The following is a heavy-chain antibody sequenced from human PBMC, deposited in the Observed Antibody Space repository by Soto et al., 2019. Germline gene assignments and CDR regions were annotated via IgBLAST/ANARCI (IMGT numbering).Heavy chain of an antibody. D-gene: IGHD3-3*01. CDR3: ARCVLEWPYYYYGMDV. CDR2: ISYDGSNK. V-gene: IGHV3-30-3*01. CDR1: GFTFSSYA. Sequence: VGSLRLSCAASGFTFSSYAMHWVRQAPGKGLEWVAVISYDGSNKYYADSVKGRFTISRDNSKNTLYLQMNSLRAEDTAVYYCARCVLEWPYYYYGMDVWGQGTTVTVSS. J-gene: IGHJ6*02.